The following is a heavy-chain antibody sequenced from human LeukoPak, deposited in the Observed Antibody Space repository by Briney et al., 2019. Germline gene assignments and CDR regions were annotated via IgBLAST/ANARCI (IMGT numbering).Heavy chain of an antibody. J-gene: IGHJ4*02. CDR3: ARDLTYYYDK. CDR1: EFIVSNYY. D-gene: IGHD3-22*01. Sequence: GGSLRLSCAASEFIVSNYYMSWVRQAPGKGLEWVSVILTAGTTYYADSVKGRCTISRDNSKNTLYLQMNSLRAEDTAVYYCARDLTYYYDKWGQGTLVTVSS. CDR2: ILTAGTT. V-gene: IGHV3-53*01.